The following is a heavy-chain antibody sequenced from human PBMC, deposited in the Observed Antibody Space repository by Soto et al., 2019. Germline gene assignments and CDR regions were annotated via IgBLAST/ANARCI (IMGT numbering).Heavy chain of an antibody. V-gene: IGHV1-69*12. CDR2: IIPIFGTA. CDR1: GGTFSSYA. Sequence: QVQLVQSGAEVKKPGSSVKVSCKASGGTFSSYAISWVRQAPGQGLEWMGGIIPIFGTANYAQKFQGRVTITADESTSTAYMELSSLRSEDTAVYYCARESSYSSSSGDYYYGMDVWGQGTTVTVSS. D-gene: IGHD6-6*01. CDR3: ARESSYSSSSGDYYYGMDV. J-gene: IGHJ6*02.